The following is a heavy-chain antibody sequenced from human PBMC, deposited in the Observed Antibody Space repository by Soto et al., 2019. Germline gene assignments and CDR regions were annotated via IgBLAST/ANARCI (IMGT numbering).Heavy chain of an antibody. CDR2: IYHSGST. CDR3: ARGRVAADY. CDR1: GGSISSGGYS. V-gene: IGHV4-30-2*01. Sequence: SETLSLTCAVSGGSISSGGYSWSWIRQPPGKGLEWIGYIYHSGSTYYNPSLKSRVTISVDRSKSQFSLKLSSVTAADTAVYYCARGRVAADYWGQGPLVTVSS. J-gene: IGHJ4*02. D-gene: IGHD3-3*01.